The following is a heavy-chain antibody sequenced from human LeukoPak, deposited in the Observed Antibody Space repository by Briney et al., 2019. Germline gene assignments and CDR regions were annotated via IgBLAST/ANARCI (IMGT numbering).Heavy chain of an antibody. CDR1: GFTFSDYW. D-gene: IGHD6-19*01. V-gene: IGHV3-74*01. J-gene: IGHJ4*02. Sequence: GGSLRLSCAASGFTFSDYWIHWVRQAPGKGLVWVSRINTDGSITNYADSVKGRFTISRDNSKNTLYLQMNSLRAEDTAVYYCARDGVAVAGTNFDYWGQGTLVTVSS. CDR3: ARDGVAVAGTNFDY. CDR2: INTDGSIT.